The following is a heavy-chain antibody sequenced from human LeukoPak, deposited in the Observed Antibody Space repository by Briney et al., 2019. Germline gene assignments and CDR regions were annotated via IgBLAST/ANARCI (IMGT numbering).Heavy chain of an antibody. CDR1: GGSISSYY. CDR2: IYYSGST. J-gene: IGHJ6*04. Sequence: SETLSLTCTVSGGSISSYYWSWIRQPPGKGLEWIGYIYYSGSTNYNPSLKSRVTISVDTSKNQFSLKLSSVTAADTAAYYCARGKSGYSGYSPTSGYYYGMDVWGKGTTVTVSS. V-gene: IGHV4-59*01. D-gene: IGHD5-12*01. CDR3: ARGKSGYSGYSPTSGYYYGMDV.